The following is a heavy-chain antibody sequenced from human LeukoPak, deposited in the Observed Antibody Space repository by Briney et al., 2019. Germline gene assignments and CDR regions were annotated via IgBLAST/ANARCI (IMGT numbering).Heavy chain of an antibody. CDR2: ISSSGSTI. Sequence: GGSLRLSCAASGFTFSSYEMNWVRQAPGKGLEWVSIISSSGSTIYYADSVKGRFTISRDNAKNSLYLQMNGLRAEDTAIYYWARGYGSGKRYFEYWGQGTLVTVSS. J-gene: IGHJ4*02. V-gene: IGHV3-48*03. CDR1: GFTFSSYE. D-gene: IGHD3-10*01. CDR3: ARGYGSGKRYFEY.